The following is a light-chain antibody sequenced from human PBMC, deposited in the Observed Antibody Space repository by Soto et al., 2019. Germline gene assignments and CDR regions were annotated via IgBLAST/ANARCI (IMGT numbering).Light chain of an antibody. V-gene: IGKV4-1*01. CDR2: WAS. J-gene: IGKJ2*02. CDR1: QSLLYSSHNKNY. CDR3: QQYDSAPTPRT. Sequence: DIVMTQSPDSLAVSLGERATINCKSSQSLLYSSHNKNYLAWYQQKSGQPPKLLIYWASTRESRVPDRFSGSGSRTDCTLTITSLQAEDVALYYCQQYDSAPTPRTFGQGTKLEIK.